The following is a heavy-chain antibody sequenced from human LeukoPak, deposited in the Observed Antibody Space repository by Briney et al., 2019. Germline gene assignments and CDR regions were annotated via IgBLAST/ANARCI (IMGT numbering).Heavy chain of an antibody. Sequence: PSETLSLTCTVSGGSISSYYWSWIRQPPGKGLEWIGYIYYSGSTNYNPSLKSRVTMSVDTSKNQFSLKLSSVTAADTAVYYCARDQPYCSGGSCYGSGYYYGMDVWGQGTTVTVSS. D-gene: IGHD2-15*01. CDR2: IYYSGST. CDR3: ARDQPYCSGGSCYGSGYYYGMDV. J-gene: IGHJ6*02. CDR1: GGSISSYY. V-gene: IGHV4-59*12.